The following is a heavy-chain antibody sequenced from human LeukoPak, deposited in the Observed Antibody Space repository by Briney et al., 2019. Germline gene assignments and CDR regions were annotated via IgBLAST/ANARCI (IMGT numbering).Heavy chain of an antibody. CDR3: ARGPAWTTVAPWYFDY. Sequence: GGSLRLSCAASGFTVSSNYMSWVRQAPGKGLEWVSVIYSGGSTYYADSVKGRFTISRDNAKNSLYLQMNSLRAEDTAVYYCARGPAWTTVAPWYFDYWGQGTLVTVSS. CDR1: GFTVSSNY. D-gene: IGHD4-23*01. J-gene: IGHJ4*02. CDR2: IYSGGST. V-gene: IGHV3-66*01.